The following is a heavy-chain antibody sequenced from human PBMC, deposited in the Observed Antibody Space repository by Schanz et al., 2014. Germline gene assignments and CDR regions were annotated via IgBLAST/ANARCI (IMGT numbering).Heavy chain of an antibody. Sequence: QVYLVESGGDLVKPGGSLRLSCAASGFTFSDYYMAWIRQAPGKGLEWVSHISGSSIHKNYADSVKGRFSISRDNGETSVYLQINSLRVDDTAVYYCAKAGSGWSTAGYYYWGQGTLVAVSS. CDR3: AKAGSGWSTAGYYY. CDR1: GFTFSDYY. D-gene: IGHD6-19*01. V-gene: IGHV3-11*05. J-gene: IGHJ4*02. CDR2: ISGSSIHK.